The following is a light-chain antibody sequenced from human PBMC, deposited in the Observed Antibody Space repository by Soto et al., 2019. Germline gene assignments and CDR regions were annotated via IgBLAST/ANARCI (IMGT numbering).Light chain of an antibody. V-gene: IGKV3-11*01. CDR3: QQRSNWPPLT. Sequence: EIVLTQSPATLSSSPGEIATLSCRASQSISTYLAWYQQKPGQTPRLLIYDASNRAPGIPAKFSGSGSGTDVTLSISSLEPEDFAVYYCQQRSNWPPLTFGGGSQVEIK. J-gene: IGKJ4*01. CDR2: DAS. CDR1: QSISTY.